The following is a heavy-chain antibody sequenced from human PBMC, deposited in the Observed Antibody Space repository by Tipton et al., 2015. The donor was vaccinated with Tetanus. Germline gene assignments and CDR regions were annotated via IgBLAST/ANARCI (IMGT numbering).Heavy chain of an antibody. CDR1: NGSISSDH. J-gene: IGHJ3*01. CDR3: ARGKVGLSFR. CDR2: THYSGTT. V-gene: IGHV4-59*01. Sequence: TLSLTCIVSNGSISSDHWSWIRQPPGKRLEWIATTHYSGTTNYNPSLRSRVAISVDPSKNQISLKVISVTAADTAVYYCARGKVGLSFRWGQGTTVTVSS. D-gene: IGHD1-26*01.